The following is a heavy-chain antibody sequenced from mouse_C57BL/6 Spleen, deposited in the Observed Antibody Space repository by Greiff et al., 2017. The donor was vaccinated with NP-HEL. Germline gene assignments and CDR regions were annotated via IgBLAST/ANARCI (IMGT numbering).Heavy chain of an antibody. CDR2: IRNKANGYTT. Sequence: EVQRVESGGGLVQPGGSLSLSCAASGFTFTDYYMSWVRQPPGKALEWLGFIRNKANGYTTEYSASVKGRFTISRDNSQSILYLQMNALRAEDSATYYCARYPTAQDGAMDYWGQGTSVTVSS. CDR3: ARYPTAQDGAMDY. V-gene: IGHV7-3*01. D-gene: IGHD3-2*02. J-gene: IGHJ4*01. CDR1: GFTFTDYY.